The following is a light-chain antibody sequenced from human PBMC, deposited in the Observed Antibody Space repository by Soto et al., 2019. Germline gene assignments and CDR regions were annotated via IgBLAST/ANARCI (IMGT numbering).Light chain of an antibody. V-gene: IGKV1-5*03. CDR2: KAS. Sequence: DIQMTQSPSTLSASIGDRVTITCRASQSVDTWLAWYQQKPGKAPKLLIYKASSLQTGVPSRFSGSGSGTEFTLTISSLQPDDFATYYCQHYNDYSRVFGQVTKVELK. J-gene: IGKJ1*01. CDR1: QSVDTW. CDR3: QHYNDYSRV.